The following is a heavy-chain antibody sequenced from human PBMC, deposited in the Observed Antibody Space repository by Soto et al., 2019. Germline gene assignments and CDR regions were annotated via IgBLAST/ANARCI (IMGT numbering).Heavy chain of an antibody. D-gene: IGHD1-26*01. CDR3: ARGSYGDC. V-gene: IGHV1-18*01. J-gene: IGHJ4*02. CDR2: ISAHNGNT. CDR1: GYGFTTYG. Sequence: QVHLVQSGAEVKKPGASVKVSCKGSGYGFTTYGITWVRQAPGQGLEWMAWISAHNGNTNYAQKLQGRVTVTRDTSTSTAYMELRSLRSDDPAVYYCARGSYGDCWGQGALVTVSS.